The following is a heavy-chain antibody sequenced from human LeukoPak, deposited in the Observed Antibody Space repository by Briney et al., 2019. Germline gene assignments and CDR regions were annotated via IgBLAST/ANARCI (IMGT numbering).Heavy chain of an antibody. D-gene: IGHD5-24*01. CDR1: GFTFSSFA. Sequence: GGSLRLSCAASGFTFSSFAMSWVRQAPGKGLEWVSNISGSGSGGSTYYADSVKGRFTISRDNSKNALYLQMNSLRAEDTAVYYCAKSGYNRFDYWGQGTLVTVSS. CDR3: AKSGYNRFDY. V-gene: IGHV3-23*01. CDR2: ISGSGSGGST. J-gene: IGHJ4*02.